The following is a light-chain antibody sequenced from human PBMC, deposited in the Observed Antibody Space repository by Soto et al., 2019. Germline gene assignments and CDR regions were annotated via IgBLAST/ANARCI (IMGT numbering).Light chain of an antibody. V-gene: IGKV1-5*01. CDR2: DAS. CDR3: QHYNSYSEA. J-gene: IGKJ1*01. Sequence: IQSTHFYFTLSASVWERDSITCRASQSISNWLAWYQQKPGKAPNLLIYDASSLESGVPSRFSGSGSGTEFTLTISSLQPDDFATYYCQHYNSYSEAFGQGTKVDIK. CDR1: QSISNW.